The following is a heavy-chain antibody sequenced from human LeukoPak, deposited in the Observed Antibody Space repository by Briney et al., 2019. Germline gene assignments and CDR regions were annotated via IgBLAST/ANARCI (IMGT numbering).Heavy chain of an antibody. Sequence: RASVKVSCKASGGTFSSYAISWVRQAPGQGLEWMGRIIPILGIANYAQKFQGRVTITADKSTSTAYMELSSLRSEDTAVYYCARAAMVRGVIREYFDYWGQGTLVTVSS. CDR3: ARAAMVRGVIREYFDY. CDR2: IIPILGIA. J-gene: IGHJ4*02. CDR1: GGTFSSYA. D-gene: IGHD3-10*01. V-gene: IGHV1-69*04.